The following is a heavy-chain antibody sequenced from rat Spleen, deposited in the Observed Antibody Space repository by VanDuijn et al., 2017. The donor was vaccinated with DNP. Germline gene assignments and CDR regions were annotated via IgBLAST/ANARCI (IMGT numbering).Heavy chain of an antibody. CDR1: GFSLTDYH. Sequence: QVQLKESGPGLVQPSQTLSLTCTVSGFSLTDYHVHWVRQPPGKGLEWMGRMQSGGGTAYNSVLKVRLSISRDTSKNQVFLKMDSVQNEDTAMYFCAESRGYAMDAWGQGTSVTVSS. J-gene: IGHJ4*01. D-gene: IGHD3-2*01. CDR2: MQSGGGT. V-gene: IGHV2-27*01. CDR3: AESRGYAMDA.